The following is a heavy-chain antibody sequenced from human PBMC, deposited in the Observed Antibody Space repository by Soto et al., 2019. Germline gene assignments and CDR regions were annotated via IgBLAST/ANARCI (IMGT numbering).Heavy chain of an antibody. CDR2: IDPSDSYT. Sequence: EVQLVQSGAEVKKPGESLRISCKGPGYSFTSYWISWVRQMPGKGLEWMGRIDPSDSYTNYSPSFQGHVTISADKSISTAYLQWSSLKASDTAMYYCARPPDSSGWYPWFDPWGQGTLVTVSS. V-gene: IGHV5-10-1*03. CDR3: ARPPDSSGWYPWFDP. D-gene: IGHD6-19*01. J-gene: IGHJ5*02. CDR1: GYSFTSYW.